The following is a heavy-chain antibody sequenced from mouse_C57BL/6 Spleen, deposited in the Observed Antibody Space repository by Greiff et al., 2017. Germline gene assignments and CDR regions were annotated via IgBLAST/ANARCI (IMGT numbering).Heavy chain of an antibody. CDR3: ARPGVDYFDY. Sequence: EVKLMESGGGLVKPGGSLKLSCAASGFTFSDYGMHWVRQAPEKGLEWVAYISSGSSTIYYADTVKGRFTISRDNAKNTLFLQMTSLRSEDTAMYYCARPGVDYFDYWGQGTTLTVSS. J-gene: IGHJ2*01. CDR2: ISSGSSTI. V-gene: IGHV5-17*01. CDR1: GFTFSDYG.